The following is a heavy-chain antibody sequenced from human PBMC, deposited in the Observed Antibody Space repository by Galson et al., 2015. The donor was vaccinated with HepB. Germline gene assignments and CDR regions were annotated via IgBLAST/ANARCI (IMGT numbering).Heavy chain of an antibody. D-gene: IGHD3-3*01. Sequence: SVKVSCKASGGTFSSYAISWVRQAPGQGLEWMGGIIPIFGTANYAQKFQGRVTITADESTSTAYMELSSLRSEDTAVYYCAREPLWNDFWSGYYSPGRFFAAWGQGTLVTVSS. CDR2: IIPIFGTA. V-gene: IGHV1-69*13. J-gene: IGHJ5*02. CDR1: GGTFSSYA. CDR3: AREPLWNDFWSGYYSPGRFFAA.